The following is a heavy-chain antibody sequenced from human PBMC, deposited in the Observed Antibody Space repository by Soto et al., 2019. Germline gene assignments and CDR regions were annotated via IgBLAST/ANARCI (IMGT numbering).Heavy chain of an antibody. CDR2: IEPGDSYT. CDR3: ASPSLFSTSPLNFYDGLGV. V-gene: IGHV5-10-1*01. J-gene: IGHJ6*02. Sequence: PGESLKISCKGSGYSFTNYWINWVRQMPGKGLEWMGRIEPGDSYTNYNPSFEGHVTISADKSSSTAYLQWSSLRASDAAMYYCASPSLFSTSPLNFYDGLGVWGRGTTVTVSS. D-gene: IGHD6-6*01. CDR1: GYSFTNYW.